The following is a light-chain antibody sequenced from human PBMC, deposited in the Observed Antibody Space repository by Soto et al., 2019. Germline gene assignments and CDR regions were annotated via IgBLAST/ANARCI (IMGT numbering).Light chain of an antibody. CDR1: HSISSW. V-gene: IGKV1-5*01. CDR3: QQYNSYS. J-gene: IGKJ4*01. Sequence: IQMTQSPSTLSASVGDRFAITCRASHSISSWLAWYQQKPGKAPKLLSYDASSLESGVPSRFSGSGSGTEFTLTISSLQPDDFATYYCQQYNSYSFGGGTKVDIK. CDR2: DAS.